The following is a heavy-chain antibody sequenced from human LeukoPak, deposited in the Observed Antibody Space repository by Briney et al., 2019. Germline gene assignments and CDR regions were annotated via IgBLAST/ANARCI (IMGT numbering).Heavy chain of an antibody. V-gene: IGHV3-20*04. D-gene: IGHD2-2*01. CDR1: VVSLYEDG. CDR3: ARAPITSPFYFDY. CDR2: ISWSGGST. Sequence: GGALRLSCTPSVVSLYEDGLSCVRHGLGKGVEWGSSISWSGGSTGYADPLSGRFTISRDNAKTSLYLQMDSLRAEATALYYCARAPITSPFYFDYWGQGTLVTVSS. J-gene: IGHJ4*02.